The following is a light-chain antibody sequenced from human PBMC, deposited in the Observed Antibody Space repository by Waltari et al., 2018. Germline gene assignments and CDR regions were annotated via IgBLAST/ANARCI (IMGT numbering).Light chain of an antibody. Sequence: QSALTQPASVSGSPGQSITISCPGTASDVGAYDFVPWYQQHPGKAPHLIIYEVSNRPSGISNRFSASKSGNTASLTISGLQAEDEADYYCSSYTTSSAPGVFGTGTRVTVL. CDR2: EVS. CDR1: ASDVGAYDF. J-gene: IGLJ1*01. CDR3: SSYTTSSAPGV. V-gene: IGLV2-14*01.